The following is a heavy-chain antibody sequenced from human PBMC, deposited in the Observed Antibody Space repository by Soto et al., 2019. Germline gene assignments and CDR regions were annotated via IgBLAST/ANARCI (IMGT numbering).Heavy chain of an antibody. D-gene: IGHD6-13*01. Sequence: PGGSLRLSCAASGFTFSSYEMNWVRQAPGKGLEWVSYISSSGSTIYYADSVKGRFTISRDNAKNSLYLQMNSLRAEDTAVYYWAGAPSSSWYSYDYYGMDVWGQGTTVTVSS. V-gene: IGHV3-48*03. CDR3: AGAPSSSWYSYDYYGMDV. CDR1: GFTFSSYE. J-gene: IGHJ6*02. CDR2: ISSSGSTI.